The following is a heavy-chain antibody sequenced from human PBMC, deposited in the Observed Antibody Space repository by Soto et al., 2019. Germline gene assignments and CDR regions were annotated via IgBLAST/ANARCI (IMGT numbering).Heavy chain of an antibody. CDR3: AKDGLGAYSYGSYYFDY. V-gene: IGHV3-23*01. CDR2: INTSGGST. CDR1: GFTFSSYA. Sequence: EVQLLESGGSMVQPGGSLRLSSAASGFTFSSYAMSWVRQAPGKGLEWVSTINTSGGSTYYADSVRGRFTISRDNSKNTLYLQMNSLRAEDTAVYYCAKDGLGAYSYGSYYFDYWGQGTLVTVSS. D-gene: IGHD5-18*01. J-gene: IGHJ4*02.